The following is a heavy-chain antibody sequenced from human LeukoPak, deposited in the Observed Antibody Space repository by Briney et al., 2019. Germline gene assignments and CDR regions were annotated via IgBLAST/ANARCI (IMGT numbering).Heavy chain of an antibody. V-gene: IGHV1-18*01. CDR2: ISAYNGNT. D-gene: IGHD6-13*01. J-gene: IGHJ4*02. CDR3: ARETMYSSSWYSDVGSPKIDY. CDR1: GYTFTSYG. Sequence: ASVKVSCKASGYTFTSYGISWVRQAPGQGLEWMGWISAYNGNTNYAQKLQGRVTMTTATSTSTAYMELRILRSDDTAMYNCARETMYSSSWYSDVGSPKIDYWGQGSLVTVYS.